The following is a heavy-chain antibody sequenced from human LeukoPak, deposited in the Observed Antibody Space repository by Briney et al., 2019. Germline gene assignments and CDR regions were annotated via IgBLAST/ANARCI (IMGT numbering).Heavy chain of an antibody. J-gene: IGHJ5*02. CDR2: IIPILGIA. V-gene: IGHV1-69*04. CDR1: GGTFSSYA. Sequence: ASVKVSCKASGGTFSSYAISWVRQARGQGLEWMGRIIPILGIANYAQKFQGRVTITADKSTSTAYMELSSLRSEDTAVYYCARQDYSSGWYGLISASWFDPWGQGTLVTVSS. CDR3: ARQDYSSGWYGLISASWFDP. D-gene: IGHD6-19*01.